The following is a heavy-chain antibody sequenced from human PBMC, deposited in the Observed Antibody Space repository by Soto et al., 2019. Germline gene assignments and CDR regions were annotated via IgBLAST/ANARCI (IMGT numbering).Heavy chain of an antibody. V-gene: IGHV4-4*02. CDR2: IFHDGTA. CDR1: GVSISSGNW. CDR3: ARLVYDTRLNYMYFDF. Sequence: SETLSLTCAVSGVSISSGNWWTWFRQTPQRGLEYIGEIFHDGTANYYTSLDRRVANSSDTSKNQFSLKLTSVAAADTSIYFCARLVYDTRLNYMYFDFWGQGALVTVSS. J-gene: IGHJ4*02. D-gene: IGHD2-8*01.